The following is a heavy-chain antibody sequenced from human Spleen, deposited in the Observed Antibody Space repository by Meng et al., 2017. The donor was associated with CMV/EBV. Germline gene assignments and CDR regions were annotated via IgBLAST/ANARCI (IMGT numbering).Heavy chain of an antibody. J-gene: IGHJ4*02. V-gene: IGHV1-2*02. CDR3: ARGPLVLDF. CDR2: INPNSGDT. CDR1: GYIFTAYY. Sequence: ASVKVSCKASGYIFTAYYMHWVRQAPGQGLEWMGWINPNSGDTAYAPNYRGRVTMTRDTSINTAYMQLNWLTSDDTAMYYCARGPLVLDFWGQGTPVTVSS.